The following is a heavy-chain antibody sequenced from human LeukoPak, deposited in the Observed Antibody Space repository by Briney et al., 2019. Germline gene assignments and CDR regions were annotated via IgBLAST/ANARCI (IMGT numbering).Heavy chain of an antibody. D-gene: IGHD5-24*01. Sequence: GGSLRLSCAASGFTFSSYSMSWVRQAPGKGLEWVSAISGSGGSTYYADSVKGRFTISRDNSKNTLYLQMNRLRAEDTAVYYCASQMATLVARGSDFDYWGQGTLVTVSS. CDR1: GFTFSSYS. J-gene: IGHJ4*02. CDR3: ASQMATLVARGSDFDY. V-gene: IGHV3-23*01. CDR2: ISGSGGST.